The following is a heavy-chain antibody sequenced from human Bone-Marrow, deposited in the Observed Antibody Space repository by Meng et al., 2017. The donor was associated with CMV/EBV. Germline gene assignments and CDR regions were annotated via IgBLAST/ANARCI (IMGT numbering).Heavy chain of an antibody. CDR1: GDSVSSNSAA. CDR2: TYYRSKWYN. J-gene: IGHJ6*02. V-gene: IGHV6-1*01. D-gene: IGHD3-22*01. Sequence: LRLSCAISGDSVSSNSAAWNWIRQSPSRGLEWLGRTYYRSKWYNDYAVSVKSRITINPDTSKNQFSLQLNSVTPEDTAVYYCERDRDYYDSSGYYYYGMDVWGQGTTVTVSS. CDR3: ERDRDYYDSSGYYYYGMDV.